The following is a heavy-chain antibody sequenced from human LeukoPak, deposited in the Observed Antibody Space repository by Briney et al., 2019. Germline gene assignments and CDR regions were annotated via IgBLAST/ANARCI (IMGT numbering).Heavy chain of an antibody. Sequence: GASVKVSCKASGGTFSSHAISWVRQAPGQGLEWMGGIIPIFGTANYAQKFQGRVTITADKSTSTAYMELSSLRSEDTAVYYCAREYSSGWLNFDYWGQGTLVTVSS. CDR2: IIPIFGTA. J-gene: IGHJ4*02. V-gene: IGHV1-69*06. CDR1: GGTFSSHA. CDR3: AREYSSGWLNFDY. D-gene: IGHD6-19*01.